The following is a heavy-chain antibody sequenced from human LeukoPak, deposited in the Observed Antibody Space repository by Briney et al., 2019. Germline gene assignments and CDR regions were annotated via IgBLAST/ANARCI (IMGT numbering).Heavy chain of an antibody. Sequence: GGSLRLSCAASGFTFSDYYMSWIRQAPGKGLEWVSYISSSSNTVYYADSVKGRFTISRDNAKNSLYLQLNSLRVEDTAVYYCAPGYCTSTSCSHYFEHWGQGTLVTVSS. CDR3: APGYCTSTSCSHYFEH. D-gene: IGHD2-2*01. CDR2: ISSSSNTV. J-gene: IGHJ4*02. V-gene: IGHV3-11*04. CDR1: GFTFSDYY.